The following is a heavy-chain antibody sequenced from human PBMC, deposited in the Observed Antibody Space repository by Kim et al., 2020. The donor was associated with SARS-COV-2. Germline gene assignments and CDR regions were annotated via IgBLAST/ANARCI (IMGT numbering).Heavy chain of an antibody. V-gene: IGHV1-69*04. Sequence: SVKVSCKASGGTFSSYAISWVRQAPGQGLEWMGRIIPILGIANYAQKFQGRVTITADKSTSTAYMELSSLRSEDTAVYYCASRGGGLLWFGELSLGSLPPYYYGMDVWGQGTTVTVSS. CDR1: GGTFSSYA. CDR2: IIPILGIA. D-gene: IGHD3-10*01. CDR3: ASRGGGLLWFGELSLGSLPPYYYGMDV. J-gene: IGHJ6*02.